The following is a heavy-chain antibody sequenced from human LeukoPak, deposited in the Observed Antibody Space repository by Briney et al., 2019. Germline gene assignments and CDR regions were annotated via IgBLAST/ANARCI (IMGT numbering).Heavy chain of an antibody. CDR1: GFTFSSYA. Sequence: GSLRLCCAASGFTFSSYAMHWVHQAPGKGLEWVAVISYDGSNKYYADSVKGRFTISRDNSKNTLYLQMNSLRAEDTAVYYCARAFLVGYSPEEYFFDYWGQGTLVTVSS. CDR2: ISYDGSNK. CDR3: ARAFLVGYSPEEYFFDY. V-gene: IGHV3-30*04. J-gene: IGHJ4*02. D-gene: IGHD2-15*01.